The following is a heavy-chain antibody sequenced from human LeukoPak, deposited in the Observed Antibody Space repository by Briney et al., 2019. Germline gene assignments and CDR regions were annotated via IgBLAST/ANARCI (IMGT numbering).Heavy chain of an antibody. CDR3: ARDRTSGYHWFDP. V-gene: IGHV1-2*02. CDR1: GYTFTGYY. Sequence: ASVTVTFKASGYTFTGYYMHWVRQAPGQGLEWMGWINPNSGDTNYAQKFQGRVTMTRDTSISTAYMELSRLTSDDTAMYYCARDRTSGYHWFDPWGQGSHLSVSS. CDR2: INPNSGDT. D-gene: IGHD3-22*01. J-gene: IGHJ5*02.